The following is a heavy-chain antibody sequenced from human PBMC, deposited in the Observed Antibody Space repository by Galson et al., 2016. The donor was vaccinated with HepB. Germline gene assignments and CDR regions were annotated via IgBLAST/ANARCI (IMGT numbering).Heavy chain of an antibody. J-gene: IGHJ5*01. D-gene: IGHD3-10*01. CDR2: IYLDDDP. Sequence: PALVKPTQTLTLTCTVSGLSLTTKGVDVNWIRQPPGKALDWLAMIYLDDDPRYSYSHVGRITITKDTAKNQVVLTMTNVDRVDTATYYCAKRLVRGGMIYPVFDSWGQGALVTVSS. V-gene: IGHV2-5*02. CDR3: AKRLVRGGMIYPVFDS. CDR1: GLSLTTKGVD.